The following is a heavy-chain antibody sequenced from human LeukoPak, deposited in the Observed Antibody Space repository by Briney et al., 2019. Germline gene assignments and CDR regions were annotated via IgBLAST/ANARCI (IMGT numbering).Heavy chain of an antibody. V-gene: IGHV3-23*01. CDR3: AKREEGIAVAGNHAFDI. Sequence: GGSLGLSCAASGFTFSSYAMSWVRQAPGKGLERVSAISGSGGSTYYADSVKGRFTISRDNSKNTLYLQMNSLRAEDTAVYYCAKREEGIAVAGNHAFDIWGQGTMVTVSS. J-gene: IGHJ3*02. CDR2: ISGSGGST. CDR1: GFTFSSYA. D-gene: IGHD6-19*01.